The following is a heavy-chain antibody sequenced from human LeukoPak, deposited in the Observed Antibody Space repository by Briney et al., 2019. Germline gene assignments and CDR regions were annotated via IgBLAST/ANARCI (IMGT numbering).Heavy chain of an antibody. CDR2: AYYSGST. D-gene: IGHD1-1*01. J-gene: IGHJ4*02. Sequence: SETLSLTCTVSGGSISSSSYYWGWIRQPPGKGLEWIGSAYYSGSTYHNPSLKSRVTISVDTSKNQFSLKLSSVTAADTAVYYCARHRWDGTFNFDYWGQGTLVPVSS. V-gene: IGHV4-39*01. CDR3: ARHRWDGTFNFDY. CDR1: GGSISSSSYY.